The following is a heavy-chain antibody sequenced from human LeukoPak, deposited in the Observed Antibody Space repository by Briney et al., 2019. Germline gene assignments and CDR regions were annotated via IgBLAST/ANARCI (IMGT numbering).Heavy chain of an antibody. D-gene: IGHD6-13*01. V-gene: IGHV4-34*01. Sequence: SETLSLTCAVYGGSFSGYYWSWIRQPPGKGLEWIGEINHSGSTNYNPSLMSRATISVDTSKNQFSLKLSSVTAADTAVYYCATSNSSLYYFDYWGQGTLVTVSS. J-gene: IGHJ4*02. CDR1: GGSFSGYY. CDR2: INHSGST. CDR3: ATSNSSLYYFDY.